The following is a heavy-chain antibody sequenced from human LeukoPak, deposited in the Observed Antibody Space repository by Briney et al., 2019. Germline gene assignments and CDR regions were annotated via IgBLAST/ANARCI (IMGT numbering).Heavy chain of an antibody. CDR2: IYHRGST. D-gene: IGHD5-12*01. J-gene: IGHJ6*02. Sequence: IYHRGSTNYNPSLKSRVTISVDKSKNQFSLKLSSVTAADTAVYYCARDTRYSGCESSMDVWGQGTTVTVSS. CDR3: ARDTRYSGCESSMDV. V-gene: IGHV4-4*02.